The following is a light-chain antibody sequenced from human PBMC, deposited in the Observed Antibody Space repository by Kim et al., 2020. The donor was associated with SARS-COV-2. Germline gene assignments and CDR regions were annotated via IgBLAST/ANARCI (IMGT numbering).Light chain of an antibody. CDR1: QGIDNH. J-gene: IGKJ1*01. CDR3: QQLNTYPWT. V-gene: IGKV1-9*01. Sequence: GDRVAVTCRTSQGIDNHLAWYQQKPGKAPKLLIFAASTLQSGVPSRFSGSGSGTEFTLTVSSLQPEDFAIYYCQQLNTYPWTFGQGTKE. CDR2: AAS.